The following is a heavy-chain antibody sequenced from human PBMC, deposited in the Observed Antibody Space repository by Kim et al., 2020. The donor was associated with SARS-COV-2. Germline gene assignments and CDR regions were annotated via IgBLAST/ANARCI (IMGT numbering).Heavy chain of an antibody. CDR2: ITKSSTTI. J-gene: IGHJ3*02. Sequence: GGSLRLSCATSGFTFSAYDMNWVRRAPGKGLEWLSFITKSSTTIYYSNSVKGRFTISKDNAENSLYLQMNSLGDEDTGLYYCVRDRMGDAFDIWGRGTMVTVS. CDR3: VRDRMGDAFDI. CDR1: GFTFSAYD. V-gene: IGHV3-48*02. D-gene: IGHD3-16*01.